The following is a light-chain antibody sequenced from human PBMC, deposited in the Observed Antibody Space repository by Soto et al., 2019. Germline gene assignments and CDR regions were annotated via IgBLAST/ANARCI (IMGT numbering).Light chain of an antibody. CDR3: CSYAGSSTLV. V-gene: IGLV2-11*01. CDR2: DVT. J-gene: IGLJ3*02. CDR1: SSDVGGYNY. Sequence: QSVLTQPRSVSGSPGQSVTISCTGTSSDVGGYNYVSWYQHHPGTAPKLLIYDVTKRPSGVPDRFYGSRSGNTASLTISGLQAEDEAEYHCCSYAGSSTLVFGGGTKLTVL.